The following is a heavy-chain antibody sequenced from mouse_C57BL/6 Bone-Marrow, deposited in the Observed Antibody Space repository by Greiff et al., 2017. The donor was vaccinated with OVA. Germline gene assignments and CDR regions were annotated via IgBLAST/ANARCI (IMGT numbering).Heavy chain of an antibody. CDR3: ARRGGLNYYGSSYAY. Sequence: QVQLQQSGAELVKPGASVKISCKASGYAFSSYWMNWVKQRPGQGLEWIGQIYPGDGDTNYNGKFKGKATLTADKSSSTAYMQLSSLTSEDSAVYFCARRGGLNYYGSSYAYWGQGTLVTVSA. J-gene: IGHJ3*01. V-gene: IGHV1-80*01. CDR2: IYPGDGDT. CDR1: GYAFSSYW. D-gene: IGHD1-1*01.